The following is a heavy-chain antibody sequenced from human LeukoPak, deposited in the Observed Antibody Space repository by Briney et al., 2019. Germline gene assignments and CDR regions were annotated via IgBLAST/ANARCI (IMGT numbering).Heavy chain of an antibody. J-gene: IGHJ3*02. V-gene: IGHV3-7*04. Sequence: GGSLRLSCAASGFTFSTYWMSWVRQAPGKGLEWVANIKQDGSEKYYVDSVKGRFTISKDNPKKSLYLQMNSLRAEDTAIYYCVRIGIPYGVDIWGQGTMVTVSS. D-gene: IGHD4/OR15-4a*01. CDR3: VRIGIPYGVDI. CDR1: GFTFSTYW. CDR2: IKQDGSEK.